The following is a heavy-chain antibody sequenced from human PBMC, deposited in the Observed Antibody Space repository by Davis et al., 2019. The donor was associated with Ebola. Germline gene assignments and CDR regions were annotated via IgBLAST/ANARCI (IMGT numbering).Heavy chain of an antibody. D-gene: IGHD5-24*01. CDR2: IYPGDSDT. V-gene: IGHV5-51*01. CDR3: ARRDSRNWYFDL. CDR1: GYRFTSYW. Sequence: GESLKISCKGSGYRFTSYWIGWVRQMPGKGLEWLGIIYPGDSDTRYSPSFQGQATISADKSVNTAYLEWTSVRTSDTAMYYCARRDSRNWYFDLWGRGTLVTVSS. J-gene: IGHJ2*01.